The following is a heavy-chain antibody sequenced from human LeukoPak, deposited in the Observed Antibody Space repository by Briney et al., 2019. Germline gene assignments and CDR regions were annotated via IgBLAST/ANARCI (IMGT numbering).Heavy chain of an antibody. CDR3: ARGVVVPAAIAAGYYYYMDV. D-gene: IGHD2-2*02. Sequence: SETLSLTCTVSGGSISSHCWSWIRQPPGKGLEWIGYIYYSGSTNYNPSLKSRVTISVDTSKNQFSLKLSSVTAADTAVYYCARGVVVPAAIAAGYYYYMDVWGKGTTVTVSS. J-gene: IGHJ6*03. CDR2: IYYSGST. CDR1: GGSISSHC. V-gene: IGHV4-59*11.